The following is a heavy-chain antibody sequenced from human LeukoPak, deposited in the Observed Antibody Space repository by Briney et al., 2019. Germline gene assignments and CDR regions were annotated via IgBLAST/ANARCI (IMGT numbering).Heavy chain of an antibody. Sequence: GGSLRLSCAASGFTFSSYSMNWVRQAPGKGLEWVSYISSSSSTIYYADSVKGRFTISRDNAKNSLYLQMNSLRDEDTAVYYCARDQRPGYDFWSGYSTPIDYWGPGTLVTVSS. CDR1: GFTFSSYS. D-gene: IGHD3-3*01. CDR2: ISSSSSTI. J-gene: IGHJ4*02. CDR3: ARDQRPGYDFWSGYSTPIDY. V-gene: IGHV3-48*02.